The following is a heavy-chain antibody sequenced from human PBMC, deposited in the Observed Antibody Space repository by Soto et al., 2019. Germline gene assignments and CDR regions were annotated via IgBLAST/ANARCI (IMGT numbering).Heavy chain of an antibody. Sequence: QVQLVQSGAEVKKPGASVKVSCKASGYTFTSYGISWVRQAPGQGLEWMGWISAYNGNTNYAQKLQGRITMTTDTSTSTAYMELRSLRADETAVYYCARDHRRYCSGGSCYSAYYYGMDVWGQGTTVTVSS. J-gene: IGHJ6*02. V-gene: IGHV1-18*01. D-gene: IGHD2-15*01. CDR2: ISAYNGNT. CDR3: ARDHRRYCSGGSCYSAYYYGMDV. CDR1: GYTFTSYG.